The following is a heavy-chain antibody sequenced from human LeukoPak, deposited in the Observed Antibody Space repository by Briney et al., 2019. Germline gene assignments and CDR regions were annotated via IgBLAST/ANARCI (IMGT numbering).Heavy chain of an antibody. CDR1: GYTFTGYY. J-gene: IGHJ1*01. V-gene: IGHV1-2*02. D-gene: IGHD1-26*01. CDR2: FNPKSGGT. Sequence: ASVKVSYKASGYTFTGYYMHWVRQAPGQGLEWVGWFNPKSGGTNYAQKFQGRVTMTRDTSISTAYMELSRLRSDDTAVYYCARRPAGIAGATGSFQHWGQGTLVTVSS. CDR3: ARRPAGIAGATGSFQH.